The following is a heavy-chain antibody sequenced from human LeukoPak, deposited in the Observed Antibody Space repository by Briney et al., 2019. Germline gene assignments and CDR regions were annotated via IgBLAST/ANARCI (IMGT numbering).Heavy chain of an antibody. CDR2: IYTSGST. J-gene: IGHJ5*02. CDR3: AKEDPMLTTLDP. V-gene: IGHV4-4*07. CDR1: GGSISSYY. D-gene: IGHD4/OR15-4a*01. Sequence: SETLSLTCTVSGGSISSYYWSWIRQPAGKGLEWIGRIYTSGSTNYNPSLKSRVTMSVDTSKNQFSLTLSSVTAADTAVYYCAKEDPMLTTLDPWGQGTLVTVSS.